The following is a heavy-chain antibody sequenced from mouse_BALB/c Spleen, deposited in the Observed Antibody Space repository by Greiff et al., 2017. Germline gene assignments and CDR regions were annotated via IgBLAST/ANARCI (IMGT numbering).Heavy chain of an antibody. CDR1: GFAFSSYD. J-gene: IGHJ2*01. D-gene: IGHD1-1*02. Sequence: EVQLVESGGGLVKPGGSLKLSCAASGFAFSSYDMSWVRQTPEKRLEWVAYISSGGGSTYYPDTVKGRFTISRDNAKNTLYLQMSSLKSEDTAMYYCARQSGGTWFAYWGQGTTLTVSS. V-gene: IGHV5-12-1*01. CDR3: ARQSGGTWFAY. CDR2: ISSGGGST.